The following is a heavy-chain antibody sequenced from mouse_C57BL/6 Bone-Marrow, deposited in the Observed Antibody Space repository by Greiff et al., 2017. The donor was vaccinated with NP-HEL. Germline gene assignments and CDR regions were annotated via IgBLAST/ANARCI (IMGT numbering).Heavy chain of an antibody. J-gene: IGHJ3*01. D-gene: IGHD1-1*01. Sequence: VQLQQSGAELVMPGASVKLSCKASGYTFTSYWMHWVKQRPGQGLEWIGEIDPSDSYTNYNQKFKVKSTLTVDKSSSTAYMQLSSLTSEDSAVYYCARWGYYYGSSPWGQGTLVTVSA. CDR1: GYTFTSYW. V-gene: IGHV1-69*01. CDR3: ARWGYYYGSSP. CDR2: IDPSDSYT.